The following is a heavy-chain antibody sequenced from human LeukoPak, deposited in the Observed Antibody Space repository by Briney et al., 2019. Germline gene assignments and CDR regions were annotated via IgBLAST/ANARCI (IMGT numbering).Heavy chain of an antibody. CDR3: ATGGAGTVIDY. D-gene: IGHD1-1*01. CDR1: GFTFSSYA. V-gene: IGHV3-23*01. J-gene: IGHJ4*02. CDR2: ISGSGGST. Sequence: GGSLRLSCAASGFTFSSYAMSWVRQAPGKGLEWVSAISGSGGSTYYADSVKGRFTISRDNSKNTLYLQMSSLRAEDTAVYYCATGGAGTVIDYWGQGTLVTVSS.